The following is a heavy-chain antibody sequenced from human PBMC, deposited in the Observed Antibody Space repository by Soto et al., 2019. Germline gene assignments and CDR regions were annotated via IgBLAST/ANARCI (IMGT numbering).Heavy chain of an antibody. V-gene: IGHV4-59*01. CDR2: IYYSGST. Sequence: QVQLQESGPGLVKPSETLSLTCTVSGGSISSYYWSWIRQPPGKGLEWIGYIYYSGSTSYNPSLKCRVTIPVDTSKSQFSLKLSSVTAGEPAVYYGARDGLEPYYFDYWGQGTLVTVSS. CDR1: GGSISSYY. D-gene: IGHD1-1*01. CDR3: ARDGLEPYYFDY. J-gene: IGHJ4*02.